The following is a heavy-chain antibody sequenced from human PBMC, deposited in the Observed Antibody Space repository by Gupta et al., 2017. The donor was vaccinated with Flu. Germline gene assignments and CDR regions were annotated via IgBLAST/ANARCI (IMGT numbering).Heavy chain of an antibody. Sequence: EVPLLESGGGLVQPGGSLSLSCAISGFTFSSYAMSWVRQSPGKGLEWVSVIRGTGGSTYHADSVKGRFTIARDNSKNTLYLQMDSLRAEDTALYYCSKGIVGAQKGLLDYWGQGTLVTVSS. D-gene: IGHD1-26*01. V-gene: IGHV3-23*01. J-gene: IGHJ4*02. CDR3: SKGIVGAQKGLLDY. CDR2: IRGTGGST. CDR1: GFTFSSYA.